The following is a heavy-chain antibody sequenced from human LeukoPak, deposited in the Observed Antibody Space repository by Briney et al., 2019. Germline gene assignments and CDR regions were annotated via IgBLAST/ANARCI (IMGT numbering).Heavy chain of an antibody. Sequence: PSETLSLTCAVSGGSIRNSSFYWGWIRQPPGKGLEWIASIYSTGTTYYNPSIKSRITISVDKSKNQFSLKLSSVTAADTAVYYCALYYYDSSGYLQTIRDYWGQGTLVTVSS. CDR1: GGSIRNSSFY. D-gene: IGHD3-22*01. J-gene: IGHJ4*02. CDR2: IYSTGTT. V-gene: IGHV4-39*07. CDR3: ALYYYDSSGYLQTIRDY.